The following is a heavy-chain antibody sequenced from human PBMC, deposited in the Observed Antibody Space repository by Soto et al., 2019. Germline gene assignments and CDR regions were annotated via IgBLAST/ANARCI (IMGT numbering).Heavy chain of an antibody. V-gene: IGHV1-18*01. CDR2: ISAYNGNT. Sequence: ASVKVSCKASGFTFTSYGISWVRQAPGQGLEWMGWISAYNGNTNYAQKLQGRVTMTTDTSTSTAYMELRSLRSDDTAVYYCARYCSSTSCYYYYYGMDVWGQGTTVTVSS. CDR1: GFTFTSYG. D-gene: IGHD2-2*01. CDR3: ARYCSSTSCYYYYYGMDV. J-gene: IGHJ6*02.